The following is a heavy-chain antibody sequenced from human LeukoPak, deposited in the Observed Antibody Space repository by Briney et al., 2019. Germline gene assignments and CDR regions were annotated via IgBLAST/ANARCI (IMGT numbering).Heavy chain of an antibody. CDR1: GGSISSSSYY. V-gene: IGHV4-39*07. CDR3: ARQLELQGFDY. D-gene: IGHD1-7*01. CDR2: IYYSGST. Sequence: SETLSLTCTVSGGSISSSSYYWGWIRQPPGKGLEWIGSIYYSGSTYYNPSLKSRVTISVDTSKNQFSLKLSSVTAADTAVYHCARQLELQGFDYWGQGTLVTVSS. J-gene: IGHJ4*02.